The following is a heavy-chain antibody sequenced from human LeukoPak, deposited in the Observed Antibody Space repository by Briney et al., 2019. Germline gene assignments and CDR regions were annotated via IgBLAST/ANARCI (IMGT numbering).Heavy chain of an antibody. J-gene: IGHJ4*02. CDR2: IVVGSGNT. D-gene: IGHD2-2*01. CDR1: GFTFTSSA. V-gene: IGHV1-58*01. CDR3: ARDCSSTSCYFN. Sequence: SVKVSCKASGFTFTSSAVQWVRQARGQRLEWIGWIVVGSGNTNYAQKFQERVTITRDMSTSTAYMELSSLRSEDTAVYYCARDCSSTSCYFNWGQGTLVTVSS.